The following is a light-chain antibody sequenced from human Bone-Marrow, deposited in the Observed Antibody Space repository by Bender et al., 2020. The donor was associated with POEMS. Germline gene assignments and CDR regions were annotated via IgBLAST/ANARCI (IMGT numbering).Light chain of an antibody. CDR1: SSNIGAGFD. CDR2: SNK. V-gene: IGLV1-40*01. CDR3: QSYDASLSGSYV. Sequence: GAPGQRVTISCTGGSSNIGAGFDVHWYQQLPGTAPKVLIYSNKNRPSGVPDRFSGSKSGTSASLAITGLQAEDEADYYCQSYDASLSGSYVFGTGTKVTVL. J-gene: IGLJ1*01.